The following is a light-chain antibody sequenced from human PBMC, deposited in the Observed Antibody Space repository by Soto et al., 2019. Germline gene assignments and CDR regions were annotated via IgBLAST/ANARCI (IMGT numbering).Light chain of an antibody. V-gene: IGKV3-15*01. J-gene: IGKJ1*01. CDR1: QSVSSD. CDR3: QQYNTWPRT. CDR2: GAS. Sequence: EIVMTQSPATLSVSPRERATLSCRASQSVSSDLAWYHQKPGQAPRLLIYGASTRATGIPARFSGSGSGTEFTLTINSLQSEDFAVYYCQQYNTWPRTFGQGTKVDI.